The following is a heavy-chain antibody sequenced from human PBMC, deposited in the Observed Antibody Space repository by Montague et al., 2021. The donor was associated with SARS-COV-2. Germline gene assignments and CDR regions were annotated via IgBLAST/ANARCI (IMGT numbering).Heavy chain of an antibody. CDR1: GGSISSYY. J-gene: IGHJ6*03. D-gene: IGHD3-3*01. CDR3: ARGIFTIPFIPAHYYMDV. CDR2: IYYSGST. Sequence: SETLSLTCTVSGGSISSYYWGWIRQPPGKGLEWIGYIYYSGSTNYNPSLKSRVTISVDTSKNQFFLKLSSVTAADTAVYYCARGIFTIPFIPAHYYMDVWGKGTTVTVSS. V-gene: IGHV4-59*01.